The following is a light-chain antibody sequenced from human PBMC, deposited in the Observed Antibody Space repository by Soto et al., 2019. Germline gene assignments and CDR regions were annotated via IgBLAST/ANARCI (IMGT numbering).Light chain of an antibody. Sequence: EIVMTQSPATLSVSPGEGATLSSRAGQGVSSTLAWYQQPPGQGPRLLIYAASTRATGIPARFSGRGSGTEFTLTISSLQSEDFAVYYCQQYSNWPLTFGGGTKVEIK. CDR2: AAS. CDR1: QGVSST. J-gene: IGKJ4*01. V-gene: IGKV3-15*01. CDR3: QQYSNWPLT.